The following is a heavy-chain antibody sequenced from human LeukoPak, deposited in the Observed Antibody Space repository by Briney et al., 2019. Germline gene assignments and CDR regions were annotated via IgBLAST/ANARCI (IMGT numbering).Heavy chain of an antibody. Sequence: SETLSLTCTVSGGSLSSYYWSWVRQPPGKGLKWIGCIYTSGSTNYNPSLMSRVTISVDTSKNQFSLKLSSMTAADTAMYYCARQVRLWFGAYYYYYMDVGGKGTTVTVSS. CDR1: GGSLSSYY. CDR2: IYTSGST. D-gene: IGHD3-10*01. J-gene: IGHJ6*03. CDR3: ARQVRLWFGAYYYYYMDV. V-gene: IGHV4-4*09.